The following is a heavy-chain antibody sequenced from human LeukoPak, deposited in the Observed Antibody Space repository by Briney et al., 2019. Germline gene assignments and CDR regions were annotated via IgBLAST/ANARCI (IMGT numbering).Heavy chain of an antibody. CDR1: GFTFSSYE. V-gene: IGHV3-48*03. CDR3: AELGITMIGGV. D-gene: IGHD3-10*02. CDR2: ISSSGSTI. Sequence: GESLRLSCAASGFTFSSYEMNWVRQAPGKGLEWGSYISSSGSTIYYADSVKGRFTISRDNAKNSLYLQMNSLRAEDTAVYYCAELGITMIGGVWGKGTTVTISS. J-gene: IGHJ6*04.